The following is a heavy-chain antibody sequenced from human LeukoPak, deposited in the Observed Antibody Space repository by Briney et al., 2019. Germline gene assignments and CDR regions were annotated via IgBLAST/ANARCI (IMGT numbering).Heavy chain of an antibody. CDR1: EYSFATYW. J-gene: IGHJ4*02. CDR2: IFPGDSDT. D-gene: IGHD3-22*01. Sequence: GGSLKISCKGSEYSFATYWIGWVRQMPGQGLEWMGIIFPGDSDTRYSPSFQGQVTISADKSISTAYLQWSSLKASDTAMYYCARRGYDSRGYHFYFDYWGQGTLVTVSS. CDR3: ARRGYDSRGYHFYFDY. V-gene: IGHV5-51*01.